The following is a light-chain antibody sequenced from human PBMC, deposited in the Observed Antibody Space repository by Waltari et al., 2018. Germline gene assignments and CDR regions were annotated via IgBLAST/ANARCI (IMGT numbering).Light chain of an antibody. CDR3: SSYTISSAIFI. Sequence: QSALTQPTSVSGSLGQSITISYTGTSSNVGHYNYVSSYQHHPDNAPKLIIYEVTNRPSGVSTRFSGSKSGNTASLTISGLQAEDEAFYYCSSYTISSAIFIFGGGTKVTV. CDR1: SSNVGHYNY. J-gene: IGLJ2*01. CDR2: EVT. V-gene: IGLV2-14*01.